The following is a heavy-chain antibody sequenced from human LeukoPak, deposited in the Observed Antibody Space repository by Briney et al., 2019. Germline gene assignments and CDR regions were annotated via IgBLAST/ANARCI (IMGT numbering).Heavy chain of an antibody. CDR2: IIPIFGTA. V-gene: IGHV1-69*06. Sequence: ASVKVSCKASGGTFSSYAISWVRQAPGQGLEWMGGIIPIFGTANYAQKFQGRVTITADKSTSTAYMELSSLRSEDTAVYYCARESYDSSGQGYWGQGTLVTVSS. D-gene: IGHD3-22*01. J-gene: IGHJ4*02. CDR1: GGTFSSYA. CDR3: ARESYDSSGQGY.